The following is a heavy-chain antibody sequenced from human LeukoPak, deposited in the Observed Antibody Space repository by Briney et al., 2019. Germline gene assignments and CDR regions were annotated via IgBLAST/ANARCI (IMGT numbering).Heavy chain of an antibody. CDR1: GFTFSSYA. D-gene: IGHD1-14*01. CDR3: AKVITGPNWFDP. CDR2: ISGSGGST. Sequence: GGSLRLSCAASGFTFSSYAMSWVRQAPGKGLEWVSAISGSGGSTYYADSVKGRFTISRDNSKNTLCLQMNSLRAEDTAVYYCAKVITGPNWFDPWDQGTLVTVSS. V-gene: IGHV3-23*01. J-gene: IGHJ5*02.